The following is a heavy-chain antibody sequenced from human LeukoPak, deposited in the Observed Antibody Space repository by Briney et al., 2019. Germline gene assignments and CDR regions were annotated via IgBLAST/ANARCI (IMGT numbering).Heavy chain of an antibody. CDR3: ARAVHDTYYYDSSGYSINDY. CDR1: GYTFTSYG. Sequence: ASVKASCKASGYTFTSYGISWVRQAPGQGLEWMGWISAYNGNTNYAQKLQGRVTMTTDTSTSTAYMELRSLRSDDTAVYHCARAVHDTYYYDSSGYSINDYWGQGTLVTVSS. D-gene: IGHD3-22*01. V-gene: IGHV1-18*01. J-gene: IGHJ4*02. CDR2: ISAYNGNT.